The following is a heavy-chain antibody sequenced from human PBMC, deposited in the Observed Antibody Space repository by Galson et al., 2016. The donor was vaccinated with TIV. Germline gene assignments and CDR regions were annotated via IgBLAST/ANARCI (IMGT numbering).Heavy chain of an antibody. D-gene: IGHD2/OR15-2a*01. V-gene: IGHV3-30*02. CDR2: IRYDGIDT. J-gene: IGHJ5*01. CDR1: GFNFNNYV. Sequence: SLRLSCAASGFNFNNYVMHWVRQAPGKGPEWLAFIRYDGIDTYYADSVRGRFTIFRDNSKNILYLHMNSLTPEDTAVYYCTKVYNTTTYKSWFGYWGHGALVTVCS. CDR3: TKVYNTTTYKSWFGY.